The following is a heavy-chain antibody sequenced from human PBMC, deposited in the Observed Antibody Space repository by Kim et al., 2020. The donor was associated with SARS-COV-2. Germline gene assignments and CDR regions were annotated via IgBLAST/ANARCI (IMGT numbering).Heavy chain of an antibody. V-gene: IGHV3-33*01. J-gene: IGHJ6*02. CDR2: IWYDGSNK. D-gene: IGHD3-10*01. CDR1: GFTFSSYG. Sequence: GGSLRLSCAASGFTFSSYGMHWVRQAPGKGLEWVAVIWYDGSNKYYADSVKGRFTISRDNSKNTLYLQMNSLRAEDTAVYYCAREPHMVRGVISGVYYYYGMDVWGQGTTVAVSS. CDR3: AREPHMVRGVISGVYYYYGMDV.